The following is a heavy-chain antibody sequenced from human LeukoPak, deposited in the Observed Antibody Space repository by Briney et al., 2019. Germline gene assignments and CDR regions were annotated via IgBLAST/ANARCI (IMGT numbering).Heavy chain of an antibody. J-gene: IGHJ5*02. Sequence: PSETLSLTCTVSGGSISSYYWSWIRQPPGKGLEWIGYIYYSGSTNYNPSLKSRVTISVDTSKNQFSLKLSSVTAADTAVYYCARARKPAALSWWFDPWAREPWSPSPQ. V-gene: IGHV4-59*01. CDR2: IYYSGST. CDR3: ARARKPAALSWWFDP. D-gene: IGHD2-2*01. CDR1: GGSISSYY.